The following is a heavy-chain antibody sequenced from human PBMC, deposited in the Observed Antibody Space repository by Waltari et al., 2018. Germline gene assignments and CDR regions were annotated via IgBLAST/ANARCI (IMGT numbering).Heavy chain of an antibody. V-gene: IGHV4-38-2*01. CDR1: GYSISSGYY. CDR2: IYHSGST. J-gene: IGHJ4*02. D-gene: IGHD6-19*01. CDR3: ARIVGEQWLAAIDY. Sequence: QVQLQESGPGLVKPSETLSLTCAVSGYSISSGYYWGWIRQPPGKGLEWIGSIYHSGSTYYNPALKSRVTISVDTSKNQFSLKLSSVTAADTAVYYCARIVGEQWLAAIDYWGQGTLVTVSS.